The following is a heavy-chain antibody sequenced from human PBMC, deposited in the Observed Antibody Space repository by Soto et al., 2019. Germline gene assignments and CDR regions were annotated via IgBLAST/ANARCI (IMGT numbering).Heavy chain of an antibody. CDR2: SSYDGRET. V-gene: IGHV3-30*03. Sequence: PGWSLRLSCAASDFDFSSYGIHWVRQAPGKGLEWVAASSYDGRETFYADPAKGRFTVSKEMSKNTAFLQMNALRHEDTAVYFCAGDSGWPILNFDNWGQGTPVTVSS. J-gene: IGHJ4*02. CDR1: DFDFSSYG. D-gene: IGHD3-10*01. CDR3: AGDSGWPILNFDN.